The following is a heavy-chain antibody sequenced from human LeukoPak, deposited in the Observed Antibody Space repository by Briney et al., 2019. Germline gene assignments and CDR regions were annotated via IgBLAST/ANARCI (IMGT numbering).Heavy chain of an antibody. CDR1: GGSFSGYY. CDR2: INHSGST. Sequence: SETLSFTCAVYGGSFSGYYWSWLRQPPGKGLEWFGEINHSGSTNYNPSLKSRVTISVDTSKNQFSLKLSSVTAADTAVYYCARSGYSYGLDYWGQGTLVTVSS. J-gene: IGHJ4*02. V-gene: IGHV4-34*01. CDR3: ARSGYSYGLDY. D-gene: IGHD5-18*01.